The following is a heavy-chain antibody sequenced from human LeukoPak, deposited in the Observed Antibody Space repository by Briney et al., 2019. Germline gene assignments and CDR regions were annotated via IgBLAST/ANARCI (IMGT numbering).Heavy chain of an antibody. CDR1: GGSFSGYY. CDR2: INHSGST. J-gene: IGHJ4*02. CDR3: AREGSSSSGGEWY. D-gene: IGHD6-6*01. V-gene: IGHV4-34*01. Sequence: SETLSLTCAVYGGSFSGYYWSWIRQPPGKGLEWIGEINHSGSTNYNPSLKSRVTISVDTSKNQFSLKLSSVTAADTAVYYCAREGSSSSGGEWYWGQGTLVTVSS.